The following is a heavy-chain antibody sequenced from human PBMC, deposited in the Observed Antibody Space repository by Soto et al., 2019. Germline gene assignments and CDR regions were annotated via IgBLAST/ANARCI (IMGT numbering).Heavy chain of an antibody. Sequence: GSLRLSCAASGFTFSGNWMHWVRQVPEKGLVWVARIERDDSRTRYADSVKGRFTISRDNSKNTLYLQMNSLRAEDTAVYYCARPIAAAEIYYYYYGMDVWGQGTTVTVSS. CDR2: IERDDSRT. CDR1: GFTFSGNW. CDR3: ARPIAAAEIYYYYYGMDV. V-gene: IGHV3-74*01. D-gene: IGHD6-13*01. J-gene: IGHJ6*02.